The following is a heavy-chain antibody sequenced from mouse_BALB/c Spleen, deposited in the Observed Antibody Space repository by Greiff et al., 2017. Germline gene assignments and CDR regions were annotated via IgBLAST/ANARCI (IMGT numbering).Heavy chain of an antibody. J-gene: IGHJ2*01. Sequence: VKPGASMMIPCKASGYSFTGYTMNWVKQSDGKNLECIGLINPYNGGTSYNQKFKGKATLTLEKSSSKAYMELLSLTSEDTADYYCARGGYYVDYWGQGTPLTVSA. CDR1: GYSFTGYT. CDR2: INPYNGGT. V-gene: IGHV1-18*01. CDR3: ARGGYYVDY.